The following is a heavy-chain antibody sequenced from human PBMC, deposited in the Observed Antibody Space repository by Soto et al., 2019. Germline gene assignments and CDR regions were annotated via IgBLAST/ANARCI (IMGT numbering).Heavy chain of an antibody. CDR1: GYNFLTYG. D-gene: IGHD6-13*01. CDR3: VKDRDRSSWYFSPFDL. Sequence: ASVKVSCKASGYNFLTYGISWLRQAPGRGLEWMGWISTDNTHRNYAQNFQERVTMTTDTSTNTAYMELSSLRAEDTAVYYCVKDRDRSSWYFSPFDLWGRGTLVTVSS. J-gene: IGHJ2*01. V-gene: IGHV1-18*01. CDR2: ISTDNTHR.